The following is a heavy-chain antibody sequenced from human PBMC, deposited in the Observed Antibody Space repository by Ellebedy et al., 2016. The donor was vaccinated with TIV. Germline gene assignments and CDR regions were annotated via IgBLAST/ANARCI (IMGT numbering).Heavy chain of an antibody. V-gene: IGHV4-34*01. CDR1: GGSFSGYY. D-gene: IGHD6-6*01. Sequence: MPSETLSLTCVVHGGSFSGYYWTWIRQPPGKGLEWIGEMNHSGGTKYNPSLKSRVTISVDTSKNQFSLKVNSVTAADTAVYYCARGKSNLYRSIVARPYDYWGQGTLVTVSS. J-gene: IGHJ4*02. CDR3: ARGKSNLYRSIVARPYDY. CDR2: MNHSGGT.